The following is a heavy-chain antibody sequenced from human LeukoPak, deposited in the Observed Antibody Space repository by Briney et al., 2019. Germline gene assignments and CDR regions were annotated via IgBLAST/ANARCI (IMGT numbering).Heavy chain of an antibody. CDR1: GGSISRYY. D-gene: IGHD6-19*01. Sequence: PSETLSLTCTVSGGSISRYYWSWIRQPPGKGLEWIGYIYYSGSTNYNPSLKSRVTISVDTSKNQFSLKLSSVTAADTAVYYCARRIAVAVDDAFDIWGQGTMVTVSS. V-gene: IGHV4-59*08. CDR3: ARRIAVAVDDAFDI. J-gene: IGHJ3*02. CDR2: IYYSGST.